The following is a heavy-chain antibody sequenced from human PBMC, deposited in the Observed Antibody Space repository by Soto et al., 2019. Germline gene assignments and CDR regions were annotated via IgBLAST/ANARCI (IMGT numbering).Heavy chain of an antibody. V-gene: IGHV1-8*01. Sequence: ASVKVSCKASGYTFTSYDINWVRQATGQGLEWMGWMNPNSGNTGYAQKFQGRVTMTRNTSISTAYMELSSLRSEDTAVYYCAREGIIGDYYYMDVWGKGTTVTVSS. D-gene: IGHD3-16*01. CDR2: MNPNSGNT. CDR1: GYTFTSYD. J-gene: IGHJ6*03. CDR3: AREGIIGDYYYMDV.